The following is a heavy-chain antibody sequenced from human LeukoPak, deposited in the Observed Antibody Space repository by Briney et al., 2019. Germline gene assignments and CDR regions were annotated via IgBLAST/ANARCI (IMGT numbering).Heavy chain of an antibody. D-gene: IGHD5-24*01. Sequence: PSQTLSLTCTVSGGSISSGGYYWSWIRQHPGKGLEWIGYIYYGGSTYYNPSLKSRVTISVDTSKNQFSLKLSSVTAADTAVYYCASGRRDGYNSNWFDPWGQGTLVTVSS. J-gene: IGHJ5*02. CDR2: IYYGGST. CDR3: ASGRRDGYNSNWFDP. V-gene: IGHV4-31*03. CDR1: GGSISSGGYY.